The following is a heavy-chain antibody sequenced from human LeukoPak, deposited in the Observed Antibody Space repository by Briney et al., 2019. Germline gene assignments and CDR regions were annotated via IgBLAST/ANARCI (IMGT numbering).Heavy chain of an antibody. CDR1: GGTFSSYA. CDR2: IIPIFGIT. Sequence: SVKVSCKASGGTFSSYAINWVRQAPGEGLEWMGRIIPIFGITNYSQKFQGRVTITADKSTSTAYMEVHSLRAEDTAVYYCARASELYFDYWGQGTLVTVSS. J-gene: IGHJ4*02. D-gene: IGHD1-26*01. CDR3: ARASELYFDY. V-gene: IGHV1-69*04.